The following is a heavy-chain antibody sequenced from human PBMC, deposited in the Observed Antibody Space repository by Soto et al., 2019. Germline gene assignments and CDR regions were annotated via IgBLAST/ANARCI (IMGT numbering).Heavy chain of an antibody. CDR3: ARDLQQLDAFDI. CDR1: GFTFSDYY. V-gene: IGHV3-11*06. D-gene: IGHD6-13*01. CDR2: ISSSSSYT. Sequence: GGSLRLPCAASGFTFSDYYMSWIRQAPGKGLEWVSYISSSSSYTNYADSVKGRFTISRDNAKNSLYLQMNSLRAEDTAVYYCARDLQQLDAFDIWGQGTMVTVSS. J-gene: IGHJ3*02.